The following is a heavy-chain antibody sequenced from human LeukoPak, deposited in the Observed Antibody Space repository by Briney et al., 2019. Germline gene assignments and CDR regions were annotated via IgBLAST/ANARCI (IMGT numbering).Heavy chain of an antibody. CDR2: IYYTRAT. D-gene: IGHD5-18*01. V-gene: IGHV4-59*01. CDR3: ARAGYSYGTGYYFDY. Sequence: SETLSLTCTVSGSSISSYYWSWIRLPPGKGLEWIGYIYYTRATYYNPSLKSRVTISLDTSKNQFSLKLSSVTAADAAVYYCARAGYSYGTGYYFDYWGQGALVTVSS. J-gene: IGHJ4*02. CDR1: GSSISSYY.